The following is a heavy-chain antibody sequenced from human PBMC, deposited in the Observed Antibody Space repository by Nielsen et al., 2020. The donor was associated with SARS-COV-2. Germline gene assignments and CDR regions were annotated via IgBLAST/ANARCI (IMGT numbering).Heavy chain of an antibody. V-gene: IGHV4-4*08. CDR2: VNSSGTS. J-gene: IGHJ3*01. Sequence: SETLSLTCSVSGGFIGTYYWSWRRRPTGKGLEWIGSVNSSGTSNYKPSLKSRFSMSADTSMNTFSLHLTSVTSADTAIYYCASQGSNYILSEYPFDVWGPVTTVIVSP. CDR3: ASQGSNYILSEYPFDV. D-gene: IGHD4-11*01. CDR1: GGFIGTYY.